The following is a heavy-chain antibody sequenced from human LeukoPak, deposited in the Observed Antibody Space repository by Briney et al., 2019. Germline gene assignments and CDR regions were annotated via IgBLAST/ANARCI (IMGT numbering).Heavy chain of an antibody. J-gene: IGHJ4*02. V-gene: IGHV4-61*02. CDR2: IYTSGST. CDR3: ARGYFDWLSTYFDY. Sequence: SQTLSLTCTVSGGSISSGSYYWSWIRQPAGKGLEWIGRIYTSGSTNYNPSLNSRVTISVDTSKNQFSLKLSSVTAADTAVYYCARGYFDWLSTYFDYWGQGTLVTVSS. D-gene: IGHD3-9*01. CDR1: GGSISSGSYY.